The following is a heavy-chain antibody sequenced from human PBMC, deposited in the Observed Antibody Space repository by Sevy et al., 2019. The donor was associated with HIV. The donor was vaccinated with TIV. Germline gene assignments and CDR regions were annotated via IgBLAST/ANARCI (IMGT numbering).Heavy chain of an antibody. CDR3: AKAWGRFVGSSWLYYYFGMDV. CDR2: ISEDGSSK. D-gene: IGHD6-13*01. J-gene: IGHJ6*02. V-gene: IGHV3-30*18. CDR1: GFTFSRYG. Sequence: GGSLRLSCVVSGFTFSRYGMHWVRQAPGKGPEWVAIISEDGSSKDYADSVKGRFSISRDNSKDTVYLEMNSLRPEDTAVYYCAKAWGRFVGSSWLYYYFGMDVWGQGTTVTVSS.